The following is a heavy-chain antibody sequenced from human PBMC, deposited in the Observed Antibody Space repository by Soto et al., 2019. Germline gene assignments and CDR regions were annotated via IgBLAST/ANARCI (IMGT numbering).Heavy chain of an antibody. V-gene: IGHV4-39*01. D-gene: IGHD1-1*01. CDR3: ATSQKGYNWNYFDH. CDR2: VFHTGFT. J-gene: IGHJ4*02. Sequence: SETLSLTCAVSGGSASGSYYYWAWLRQSPGKGPEWIGSVFHTGFTSYNPSLESRVSVSVDTSKGQFSLKLSAVTASDTAVYYCATSQKGYNWNYFDHWGQGALVTVSS. CDR1: GGSASGSYYY.